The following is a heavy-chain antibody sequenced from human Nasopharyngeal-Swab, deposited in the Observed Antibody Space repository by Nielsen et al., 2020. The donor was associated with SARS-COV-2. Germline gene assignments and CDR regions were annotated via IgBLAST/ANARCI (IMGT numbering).Heavy chain of an antibody. D-gene: IGHD3-10*01. CDR3: TTDHYLG. V-gene: IGHV3-15*07. Sequence: GESLKISCAASGFTFSNAWMNWVRQAPGKGLEWGGRIKSKTDGGTTDYAAPVKGRFTISRDDSKNTLYLQMNSLKTEDTAVYYCTTDHYLGWGQGTLVTVSS. CDR1: GFTFSNAW. J-gene: IGHJ4*02. CDR2: IKSKTDGGTT.